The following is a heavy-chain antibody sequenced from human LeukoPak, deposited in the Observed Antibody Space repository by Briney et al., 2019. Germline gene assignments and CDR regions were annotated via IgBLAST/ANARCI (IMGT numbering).Heavy chain of an antibody. D-gene: IGHD1-1*01. CDR1: GGSISSGDYY. CDR3: ASDINQLGLFDY. CDR2: IYYSGST. V-gene: IGHV4-30-4*08. Sequence: SETLSLTCTVSGGSISSGDYYWSWIRQPPGKGLEWIGYIYYSGSTYYNPSLKSRVTISVDTSKNQFSLKLSSVTAADTAVYYCASDINQLGLFDYWGQGTLVTVFS. J-gene: IGHJ4*02.